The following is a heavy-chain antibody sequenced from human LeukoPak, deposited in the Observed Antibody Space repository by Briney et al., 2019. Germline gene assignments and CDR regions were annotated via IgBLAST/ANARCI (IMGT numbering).Heavy chain of an antibody. V-gene: IGHV3-7*01. CDR2: IQRGGSEK. CDR1: GFTFSSYH. Sequence: GGSLRLSCTASGFTFSSYHMSGVRQAPGKALDWVAQIQRGGSEKYYVGSVRVRFTLSRDNAKTSLYLQMSSLRAEDTAVYYCARDFYFGDTRRLDSWGQGTLVTVSS. CDR3: ARDFYFGDTRRLDS. D-gene: IGHD2/OR15-2a*01. J-gene: IGHJ4*02.